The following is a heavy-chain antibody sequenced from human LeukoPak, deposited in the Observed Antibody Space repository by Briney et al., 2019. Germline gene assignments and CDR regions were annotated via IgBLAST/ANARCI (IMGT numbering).Heavy chain of an antibody. V-gene: IGHV3-23*01. Sequence: PGGSLRLSCAASGFTFSSYAMSWVRQAPGKGLEWVSAISGSGGSTYYADSVKGRFTISRDNSKNTLYLQMNSLRAEDTAVYYCAKTTVRFLEWLKYFQHWGQGTLVTVSS. CDR1: GFTFSSYA. D-gene: IGHD3-3*01. J-gene: IGHJ1*01. CDR3: AKTTVRFLEWLKYFQH. CDR2: ISGSGGST.